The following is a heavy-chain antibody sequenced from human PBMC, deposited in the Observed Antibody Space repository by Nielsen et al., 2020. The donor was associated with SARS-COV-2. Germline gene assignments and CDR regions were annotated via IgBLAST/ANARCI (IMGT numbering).Heavy chain of an antibody. CDR2: ISYDGSNK. Sequence: GGSLRLSCAASGFTFSSYAMHWVRQAPGKGLEWVAVISYDGSNKYYADSVKGRFTISRDNSKNTLYLQMNSLRAEDTAVYYCARTTVTKGGSVDYWGQGTLVTVSS. CDR3: ARTTVTKGGSVDY. CDR1: GFTFSSYA. D-gene: IGHD4-17*01. V-gene: IGHV3-30-3*01. J-gene: IGHJ4*02.